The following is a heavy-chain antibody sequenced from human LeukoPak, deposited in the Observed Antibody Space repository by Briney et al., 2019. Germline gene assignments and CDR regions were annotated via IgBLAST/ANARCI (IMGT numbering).Heavy chain of an antibody. V-gene: IGHV3-30*04. Sequence: GGSLRLSCAASGFTFSSYAMHWVRQAPGKGLEWVAVISYDGSNKYYADSVKGRFTISRDNSKNTLYLQMDSLRAEDTAVYYCARVYSSSCLDYWGQGTPVTVSS. CDR3: ARVYSSSCLDY. CDR2: ISYDGSNK. J-gene: IGHJ4*02. CDR1: GFTFSSYA. D-gene: IGHD6-13*01.